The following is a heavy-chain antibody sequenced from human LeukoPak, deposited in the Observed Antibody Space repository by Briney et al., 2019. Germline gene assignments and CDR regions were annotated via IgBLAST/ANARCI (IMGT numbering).Heavy chain of an antibody. V-gene: IGHV1-18*01. Sequence: ASVKVSCKASGYTFTSYGISWVRQAPGQGLEWMGWISAYNGNTNYAQKLQGRVTMTTDTSTSTAYMELRSLRSEDTAVYYCARVKGRGRGGYCSSTSCYNDYWGQGTLVTVSS. J-gene: IGHJ4*02. CDR2: ISAYNGNT. CDR3: ARVKGRGRGGYCSSTSCYNDY. CDR1: GYTFTSYG. D-gene: IGHD2-2*02.